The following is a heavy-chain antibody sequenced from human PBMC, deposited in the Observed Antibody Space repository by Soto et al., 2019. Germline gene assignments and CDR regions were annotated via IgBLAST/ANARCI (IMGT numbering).Heavy chain of an antibody. CDR1: GFTFSSYG. J-gene: IGHJ6*02. D-gene: IGHD3-22*01. CDR2: IWYDGSNK. Sequence: GGSLRLSCAASGFTFSSYGMHWVRQAPGKGLEWVAVIWYDGSNKYYADSVKGRFTISRDNSKNTLYLQMNSLRAGDTAVYYCARDRGSAGDSSGYWFHYYGMDVWGQGTTVTVSS. CDR3: ARDRGSAGDSSGYWFHYYGMDV. V-gene: IGHV3-33*01.